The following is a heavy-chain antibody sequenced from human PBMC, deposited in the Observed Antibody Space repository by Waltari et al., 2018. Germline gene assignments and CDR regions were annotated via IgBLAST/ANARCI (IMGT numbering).Heavy chain of an antibody. CDR2: IYYSGST. D-gene: IGHD2-15*01. CDR3: ARGGYCSGGSCHRWFDP. CDR1: GGSISSYY. J-gene: IGHJ5*02. V-gene: IGHV4-59*01. Sequence: QVQLQESGPGLVKPSETLSLTCTVSGGSISSYYWSWIRQPPGKGLEWIGYIYYSGSTNYNPSLKSRGTISVDTSKNQFSLKLSSVTAADTAVYYCARGGYCSGGSCHRWFDPWGQGTLVTVSS.